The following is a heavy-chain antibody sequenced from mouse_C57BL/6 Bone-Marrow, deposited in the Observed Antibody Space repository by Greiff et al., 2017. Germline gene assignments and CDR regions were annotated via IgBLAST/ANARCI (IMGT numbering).Heavy chain of an antibody. V-gene: IGHV14-4*01. D-gene: IGHD2-3*01. CDR1: GFNIKDDY. J-gene: IGHJ3*01. Sequence: EVKLMESGAELVRPGASVKLSCTASGFNIKDDYMHWVKQRPEQGLEWIGWIAPENGDTESASKFQGKATITADTSSNTAYLQLSSLTSEDTAVYYCTTEGYYGFAYWGQGTLVTVSA. CDR3: TTEGYYGFAY. CDR2: IAPENGDT.